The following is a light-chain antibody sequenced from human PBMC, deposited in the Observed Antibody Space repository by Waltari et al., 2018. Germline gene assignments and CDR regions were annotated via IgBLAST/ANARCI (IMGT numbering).Light chain of an antibody. CDR2: LNSDGSH. Sequence: QLVLTQSPSASASLGASVKLTCTLSSGHSNYAIAWHQRQPEKGPQYLMKLNSDGSHSQGDGIPDRFSGSSSGAECYLTISSLQSEDEADYYCQTWGTGTQVVFGGGTKLTVL. J-gene: IGLJ2*01. CDR1: SGHSNYA. CDR3: QTWGTGTQVV. V-gene: IGLV4-69*02.